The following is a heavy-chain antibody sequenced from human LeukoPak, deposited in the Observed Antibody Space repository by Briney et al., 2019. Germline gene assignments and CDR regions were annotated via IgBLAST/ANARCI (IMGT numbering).Heavy chain of an antibody. Sequence: PSETLSLTCTVSGGSISSYYWSWIRQPPGKGLEWIAYISDIGSINYNPSLKSRVTISLDTSKNQFSLKLSSVTAADTAVYYCARHFGNSINWFDPWGQGTLVTVSS. CDR1: GGSISSYY. CDR3: ARHFGNSINWFDP. J-gene: IGHJ5*02. V-gene: IGHV4-59*08. CDR2: ISDIGSI. D-gene: IGHD2/OR15-2a*01.